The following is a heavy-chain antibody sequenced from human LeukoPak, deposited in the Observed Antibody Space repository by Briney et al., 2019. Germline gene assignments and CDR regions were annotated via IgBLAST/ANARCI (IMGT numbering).Heavy chain of an antibody. J-gene: IGHJ4*02. D-gene: IGHD6-13*01. CDR2: ISYDGSNK. Sequence: GGSLRLSCAASGFTFSSYGMHWVRQAPGKGLEWVAVISYDGSNKYYADSVKGRFTISRDNSKNTLYLQMNSLRAEDTAVYYCAKDPGAYVTVAGKRDDYWGQGTLVTVSS. V-gene: IGHV3-30*18. CDR1: GFTFSSYG. CDR3: AKDPGAYVTVAGKRDDY.